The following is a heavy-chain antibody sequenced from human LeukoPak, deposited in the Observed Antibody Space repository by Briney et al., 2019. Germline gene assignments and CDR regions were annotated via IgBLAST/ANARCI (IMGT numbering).Heavy chain of an antibody. D-gene: IGHD3-22*01. CDR1: GYTFTGYY. V-gene: IGHV1-2*02. J-gene: IGHJ4*02. CDR2: INPNSGDT. Sequence: VSVPVSCMAPGYTFTGYYMQWLRQAPGQGLEWMGWINPNSGDTNYAQKFQGRVTMTRATSITTAYMRLRSLRSDDTAVYSCARGSLTFATYDSSGYYCNYWGQGSL. CDR3: ARGSLTFATYDSSGYYCNY.